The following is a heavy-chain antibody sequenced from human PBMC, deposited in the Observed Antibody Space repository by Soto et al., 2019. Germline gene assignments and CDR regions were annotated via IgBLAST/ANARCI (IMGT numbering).Heavy chain of an antibody. Sequence: QVQLQESGPGLVRPSGTLSLTCAVSGDSINSNYCWTWVRQPPGKGLEWIAEIDYSGGPSYNPSRKSCVKISMDKSKNQFSLNLTSVTAADTAMYYCARDTGWGLGYWGQGTLVTVSS. V-gene: IGHV4-4*02. D-gene: IGHD6-19*01. J-gene: IGHJ4*02. CDR1: GDSINSNYC. CDR2: IDYSGGP. CDR3: ARDTGWGLGY.